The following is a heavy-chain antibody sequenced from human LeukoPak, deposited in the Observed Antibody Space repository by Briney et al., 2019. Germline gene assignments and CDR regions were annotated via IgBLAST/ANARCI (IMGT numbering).Heavy chain of an antibody. Sequence: SQTLSLTCTVSGGSISSGDYYWSWIRQPPGKGLEWIGYIYYSGSTYYNPSLKSRVTISVDTSKNQFSLKLSSVTAADTAVYYCARDYYDSSGYYYIPFDYWGRGTLVTVSS. D-gene: IGHD3-22*01. V-gene: IGHV4-30-4*08. CDR2: IYYSGST. CDR1: GGSISSGDYY. CDR3: ARDYYDSSGYYYIPFDY. J-gene: IGHJ4*02.